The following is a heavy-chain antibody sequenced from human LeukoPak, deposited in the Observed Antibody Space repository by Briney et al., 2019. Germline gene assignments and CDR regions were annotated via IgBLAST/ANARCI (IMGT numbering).Heavy chain of an antibody. D-gene: IGHD3-16*01. J-gene: IGHJ4*02. CDR1: GGSISSSDYY. Sequence: SETLSLTCTVSGGSISSSDYYWDWIRQPPGKGLEWIGQGTHDGVTNYNPSLKSRVTVSVDTPRNQVSLKVTSLTAADTAVYYCARGLNILDYWGQGTLVTVSS. CDR3: ARGLNILDY. CDR2: GTHDGVT. V-gene: IGHV4-39*07.